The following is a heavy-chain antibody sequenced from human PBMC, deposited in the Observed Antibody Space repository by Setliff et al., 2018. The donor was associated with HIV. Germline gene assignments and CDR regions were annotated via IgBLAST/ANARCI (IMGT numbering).Heavy chain of an antibody. D-gene: IGHD6-13*01. Sequence: VASVKVSCKASGYTFTSYYIYWVRQAPGQGLQWMGIINPGDGSTIYAQKFQGRVTMTRDTSTSTLYMELSSLRSEDTAVYYCARSRAAGFDYWGQGTLVTVSS. CDR2: INPGDGST. CDR1: GYTFTSYY. CDR3: ARSRAAGFDY. V-gene: IGHV1-46*01. J-gene: IGHJ4*02.